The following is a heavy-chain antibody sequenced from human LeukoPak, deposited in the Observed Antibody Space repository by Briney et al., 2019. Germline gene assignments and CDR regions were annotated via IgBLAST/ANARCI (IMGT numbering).Heavy chain of an antibody. J-gene: IGHJ4*02. Sequence: SETLSLTCTVSGGSISSYYWSWIRQPPGKGLEWIGYIYYSGSTNYNPSLKSRVTISVDTSKNQFSLKLSSVTAADTAVYYCAREADCSSTSCHPGYFDYWGQGTLVTVSS. CDR1: GGSISSYY. V-gene: IGHV4-59*01. CDR3: AREADCSSTSCHPGYFDY. D-gene: IGHD2-2*01. CDR2: IYYSGST.